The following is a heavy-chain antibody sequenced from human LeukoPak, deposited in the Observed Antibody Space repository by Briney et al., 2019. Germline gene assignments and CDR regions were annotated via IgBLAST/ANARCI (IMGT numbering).Heavy chain of an antibody. J-gene: IGHJ6*03. CDR2: INHSGST. CDR1: GGSFSGYY. Sequence: KPSETLSLTCAVYGGSFSGYYWSWIRQPPGKGLEWIGEINHSGSTNYNPSLKSRVTISVDTSKNQFSLKLSSVTAADTAVYYCARGLSAARNYYYMDVWGKGTTVTVSS. D-gene: IGHD6-6*01. CDR3: ARGLSAARNYYYMDV. V-gene: IGHV4-34*01.